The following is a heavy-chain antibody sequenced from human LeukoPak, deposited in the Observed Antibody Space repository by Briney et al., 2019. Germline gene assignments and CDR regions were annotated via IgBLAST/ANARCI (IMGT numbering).Heavy chain of an antibody. CDR1: GFTFSSYA. J-gene: IGHJ4*02. CDR3: ARDNVGYSYGYNY. Sequence: GGSLRLSCAASGFTFSSYAMHWVRQAPGKGLEWVAVIWYDGSNKYYADSVKGRFTISRDNSKNTLYLQVNSLRAEDTAVYYCARDNVGYSYGYNYWGQGTLVTVSS. CDR2: IWYDGSNK. D-gene: IGHD5-18*01. V-gene: IGHV3-33*08.